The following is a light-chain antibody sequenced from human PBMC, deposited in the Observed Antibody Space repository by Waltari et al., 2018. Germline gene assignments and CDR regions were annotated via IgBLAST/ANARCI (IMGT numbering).Light chain of an antibody. CDR1: VLAKKY. J-gene: IGLJ1*01. CDR2: KDS. V-gene: IGLV3-27*01. Sequence: SYELTQPSSVSVSPGQTARITCPGDVLAKKYARWFQQKPGQAPVLVIYKDSERPSGFPERFSGSSSGTTVTLTISGAQVEDEADYYCYSAADTGVFGTGTKVTVL. CDR3: YSAADTGV.